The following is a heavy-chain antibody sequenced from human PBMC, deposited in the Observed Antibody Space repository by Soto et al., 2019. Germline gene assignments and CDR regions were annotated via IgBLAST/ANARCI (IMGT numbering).Heavy chain of an antibody. CDR1: GYTFTSYG. D-gene: IGHD3-10*01. CDR2: ISAYNGNT. Sequence: ASVKVSCKASGYTFTSYGISWVRQAPGQGLEWMGWISAYNGNTNYAQKLQGRVTMTTDTSTSTAYMELRSLRSDDTAVYYCAEVRNPYSYGSGSYYRIWFDPWGQGTLVTVSS. J-gene: IGHJ5*02. CDR3: AEVRNPYSYGSGSYYRIWFDP. V-gene: IGHV1-18*01.